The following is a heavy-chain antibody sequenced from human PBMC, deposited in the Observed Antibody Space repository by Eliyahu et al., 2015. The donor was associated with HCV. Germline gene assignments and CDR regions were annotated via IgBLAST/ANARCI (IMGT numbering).Heavy chain of an antibody. Sequence: EVQLVESGGGLVKPGGSLRLSCAASGFTFSSYSXNWVRQAPGKGLEWVSSISGSSSYIYYADSVKGRFTISRDNARNSLYLQMNSLRAEDTAVYYCARDDPRIVVVTGTSGDFDYWGQGTLVTVSS. D-gene: IGHD2-21*02. CDR1: GFTFSSYS. CDR3: ARDDPRIVVVTGTSGDFDY. V-gene: IGHV3-21*01. J-gene: IGHJ4*02. CDR2: ISGSSSYI.